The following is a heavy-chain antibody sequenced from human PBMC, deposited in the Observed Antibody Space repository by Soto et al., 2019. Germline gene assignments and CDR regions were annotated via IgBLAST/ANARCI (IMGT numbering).Heavy chain of an antibody. D-gene: IGHD1-26*01. CDR1: GFTFSSYS. CDR2: ISSSSSYI. CDR3: ARMELRYGMDV. Sequence: GALRLSCASSGFTFSSYSMNWVRQAPGKGLEWVSSISSSSSYIYYADSVKGRFTISRDNAKNSLYLQMNSLRAEDTAVYYCARMELRYGMDVWGQGTTVTVSS. V-gene: IGHV3-21*01. J-gene: IGHJ6*02.